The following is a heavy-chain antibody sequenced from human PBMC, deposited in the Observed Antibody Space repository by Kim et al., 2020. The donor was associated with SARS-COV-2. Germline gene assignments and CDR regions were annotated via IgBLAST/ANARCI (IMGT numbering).Heavy chain of an antibody. V-gene: IGHV3-11*06. J-gene: IGHJ4*02. CDR3: ARHRGIVGATTLYYFDY. D-gene: IGHD1-26*01. Sequence: VKGRVTNSRDNAKNSLYLQMNSLRAEDTAVYYCARHRGIVGATTLYYFDYWGQGTLVTVSS.